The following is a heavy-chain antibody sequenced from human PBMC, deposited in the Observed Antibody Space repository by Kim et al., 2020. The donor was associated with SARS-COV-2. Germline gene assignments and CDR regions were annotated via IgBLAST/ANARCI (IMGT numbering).Heavy chain of an antibody. D-gene: IGHD6-13*01. J-gene: IGHJ4*02. CDR2: IFPADSHT. CDR1: GYKFSSYW. CDR3: AGHRPATPGESAFDS. Sequence: GESLKISCYVSGYKFSSYWVSWVRQRPGKGLEWMGRIFPADSHTIYSPSFEGQVIISVETSNNTAFLQWSSLKVADSGIYFCAGHRPATPGESAFDSWGQGTLVTVS. V-gene: IGHV5-51*01.